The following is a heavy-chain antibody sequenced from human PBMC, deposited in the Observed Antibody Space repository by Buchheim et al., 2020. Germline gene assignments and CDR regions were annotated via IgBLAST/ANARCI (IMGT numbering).Heavy chain of an antibody. D-gene: IGHD2-2*01. CDR1: GGSFSGYY. CDR3: ARGGYCSSTSCYDY. Sequence: QVQLQQWGAGLLKPSETLSLTCAVYGGSFSGYYLSWIRQPPGKGLEWIGEINHSGSTNYNPSLKSRVTISVDTSKNPFSLKLSSVTAADTAVYYCARGGYCSSTSCYDYWGQGTL. V-gene: IGHV4-34*01. J-gene: IGHJ4*02. CDR2: INHSGST.